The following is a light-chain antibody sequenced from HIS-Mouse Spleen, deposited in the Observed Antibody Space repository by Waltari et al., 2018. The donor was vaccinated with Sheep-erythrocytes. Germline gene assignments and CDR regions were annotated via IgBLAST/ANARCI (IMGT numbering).Light chain of an antibody. CDR1: TSNVGSFNL. V-gene: IGLV2-23*01. Sequence: PPLTHPASVPGSHGRPSTIPSPETTSNVGSFNLALCYQQHPGNAPKLMIYEGSKRPSGVSNRFSGSKSGNTASLTISGLQAEDEADYYCCSYAGSSTWVFGGGTKLTVL. J-gene: IGLJ3*02. CDR3: CSYAGSSTWV. CDR2: EGS.